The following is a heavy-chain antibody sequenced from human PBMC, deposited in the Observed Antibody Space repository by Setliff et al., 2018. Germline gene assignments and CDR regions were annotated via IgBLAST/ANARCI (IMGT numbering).Heavy chain of an antibody. CDR3: ARHPYYYGSGTYLDNNNRWFDP. CDR2: IYPGDSIT. V-gene: IGHV5-51*01. J-gene: IGHJ5*02. D-gene: IGHD3-10*01. Sequence: GESLKISCKGSGYSFSTCWIGWVRQMPGTGLEWMGIIYPGDSITRYSPSFQGQVTISVDKSINTAYLQWSSLSASDTAIYYCARHPYYYGSGTYLDNNNRWFDPWGQGTLVTVSS. CDR1: GYSFSTCW.